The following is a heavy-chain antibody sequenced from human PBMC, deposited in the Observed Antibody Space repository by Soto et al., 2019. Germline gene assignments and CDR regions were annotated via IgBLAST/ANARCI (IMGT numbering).Heavy chain of an antibody. CDR3: ARQVHSSGYYFHN. CDR2: IYYSGST. J-gene: IGHJ1*01. V-gene: IGHV4-59*08. D-gene: IGHD3-22*01. CDR1: GGSISSYY. Sequence: PSETLSLTCTVSGGSISSYYWSWIRQPPGKGLEWIGYIYYSGSTNYNPSLKSRVTISVDTSKNQFSLKLSSVTAADTAVYYCARQVHSSGYYFHNWGQGTLVTVSS.